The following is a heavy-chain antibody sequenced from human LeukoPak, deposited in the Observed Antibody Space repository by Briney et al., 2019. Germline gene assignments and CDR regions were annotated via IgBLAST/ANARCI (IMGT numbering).Heavy chain of an antibody. CDR1: GGSISSYY. CDR2: IYTSGST. J-gene: IGHJ4*02. CDR3: AREEGIQIIDY. Sequence: PSETLSLTCTVSGGSISSYYWSWLRQPAGKGLEWIVRIYTSGSTNYNPSLKSRVTMSVDTSKNQFSLKLSSVTAADTAVYYCAREEGIQIIDYWGQGTLVTVSS. V-gene: IGHV4-4*07. D-gene: IGHD5-18*01.